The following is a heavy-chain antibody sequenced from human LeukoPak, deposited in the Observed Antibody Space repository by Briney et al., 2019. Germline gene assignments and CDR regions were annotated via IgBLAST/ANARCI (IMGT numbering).Heavy chain of an antibody. CDR3: ARVAVYDYVWGSYRRDHDY. Sequence: ASVKVSCKASGYTFTSYGISWVRQAPGQGLEWMGWICAYNGNTNYAQNLQGRVTMTTDTSTSTAYMELRSLRSDDTAVYYCARVAVYDYVWGSYRRDHDYWGQGTLVTVSS. V-gene: IGHV1-18*01. CDR1: GYTFTSYG. D-gene: IGHD3-16*02. J-gene: IGHJ4*02. CDR2: ICAYNGNT.